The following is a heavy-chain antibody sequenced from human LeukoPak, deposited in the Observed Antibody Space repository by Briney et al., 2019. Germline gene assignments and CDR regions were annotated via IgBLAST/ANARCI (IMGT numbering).Heavy chain of an antibody. D-gene: IGHD2-15*01. CDR2: IYYSGST. CDR3: ARDHANCSGGSCYLGKFDY. V-gene: IGHV4-61*03. CDR1: GGSVSSGSYY. Sequence: SETLSLTCTVSGGSVSSGSYYWSWIRQPPGKGLEWIGYIYYSGSTNYNPSLKSRVTISVDTSKNHFSLKLSSVTAADTAVYYCARDHANCSGGSCYLGKFDYWGQGTLVTVSS. J-gene: IGHJ4*02.